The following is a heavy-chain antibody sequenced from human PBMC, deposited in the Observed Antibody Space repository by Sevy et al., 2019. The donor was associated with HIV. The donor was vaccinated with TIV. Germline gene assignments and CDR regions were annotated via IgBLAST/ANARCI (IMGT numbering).Heavy chain of an antibody. CDR2: ISGSGGST. CDR3: AKEIAVACTGQYYFDY. Sequence: GGSLRLSCAASGFTFSSYAKSWVRQAPGKGLEWVSAISGSGGSTYYADSVKGRFTISRDNSKNTLYLQMNSLRAEDTAVYYCAKEIAVACTGQYYFDYWGHGTLVTVSS. D-gene: IGHD6-19*01. CDR1: GFTFSSYA. J-gene: IGHJ4*01. V-gene: IGHV3-23*01.